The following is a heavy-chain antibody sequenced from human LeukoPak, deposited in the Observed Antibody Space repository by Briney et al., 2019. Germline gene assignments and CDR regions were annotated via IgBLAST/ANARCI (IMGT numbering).Heavy chain of an antibody. CDR1: GGTFSSYA. CDR2: IIPIFGTA. D-gene: IGHD2-2*01. V-gene: IGHV1-69*05. Sequence: SVKVSCKASGGTFSSYAISWVRQAPGQGLEWMGGIIPIFGTANYAQKFQGRVTIATDESTSTAYMELSSLRSEDTAVYYCARAHCSSTSCYDWFDPWGQGTLVTVSS. CDR3: ARAHCSSTSCYDWFDP. J-gene: IGHJ5*02.